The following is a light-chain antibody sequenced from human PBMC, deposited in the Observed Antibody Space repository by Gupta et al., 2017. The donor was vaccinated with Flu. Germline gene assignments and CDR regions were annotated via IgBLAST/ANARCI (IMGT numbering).Light chain of an antibody. Sequence: SSNIVFNTVNWYQHLPEATPKLLIFRNDQRHTEVPERFSGSKSGTSGSLAFSGLRTEDGGAYNCVAWDNSLSHPLFGGRTKLTVL. CDR1: SSNIVFNT. V-gene: IGLV1-44*01. J-gene: IGLJ3*02. CDR2: RND. CDR3: VAWDNSLSHPL.